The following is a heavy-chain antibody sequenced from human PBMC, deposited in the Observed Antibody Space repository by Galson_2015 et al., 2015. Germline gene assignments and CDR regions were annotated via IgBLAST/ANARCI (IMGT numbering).Heavy chain of an antibody. CDR3: ASQTWAGYFDY. CDR1: GFTFSNYW. V-gene: IGHV3-7*03. D-gene: IGHD1-26*01. CDR2: IKQDGSEK. J-gene: IGHJ4*02. Sequence: SLRLSCAASGFTFSNYWMRWVRQAPGKGLEWVANIKQDGSEKYYVDSVKGRFTISRDNAKNSLYLQMSSLRAEDTAIYYCASQTWAGYFDYWGQGILVTVSS.